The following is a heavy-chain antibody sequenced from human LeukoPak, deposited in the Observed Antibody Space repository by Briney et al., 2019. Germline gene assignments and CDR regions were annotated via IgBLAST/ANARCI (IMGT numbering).Heavy chain of an antibody. V-gene: IGHV4-39*07. Sequence: SETLSLTCTVSGGSISSSRYYWVWIRQPPGKGLEWIGSIYYSESIYYNPSLKTRVTISIDTSKNQFSLQLSSVTAADTAVYYCARCANQVASITLVRGTTIDFWGQGALVTVSS. CDR2: IYYSESI. J-gene: IGHJ4*02. CDR1: GGSISSSRYY. D-gene: IGHD3-10*01. CDR3: ARCANQVASITLVRGTTIDF.